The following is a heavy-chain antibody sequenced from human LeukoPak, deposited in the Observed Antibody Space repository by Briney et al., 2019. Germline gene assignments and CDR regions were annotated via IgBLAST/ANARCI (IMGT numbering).Heavy chain of an antibody. D-gene: IGHD2-2*01. CDR2: ISSRSSYI. V-gene: IGHV3-21*01. J-gene: IGHJ4*02. CDR1: GFTFSSYS. CDR3: ARDQDIVVVPAARNDY. Sequence: GGSLRLSCAAAGFTFSSYSMNWVRQAPGKGLEWVSSISSRSSYIYYADSVKDRFTISRDNAKNSLYLQMNSLRAEDTAVYYCARDQDIVVVPAARNDYWGQGTLVTVSS.